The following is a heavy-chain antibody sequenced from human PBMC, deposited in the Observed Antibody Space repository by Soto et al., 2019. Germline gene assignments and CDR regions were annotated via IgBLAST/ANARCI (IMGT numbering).Heavy chain of an antibody. CDR1: GGSFSGYY. J-gene: IGHJ5*02. CDR3: ARKRSTGWYFDH. Sequence: QVQLPQWGAGLLKPSETLSLTCAVYGGSFSGYYWSWIRQPPGKGLGWMGEINHSGSINYNPSLKRXXTISVATSNHQFYLKLSPVTAADTAVYYCARKRSTGWYFDHWGQGTLVTVSS. D-gene: IGHD6-13*01. CDR2: INHSGSI. V-gene: IGHV4-34*01.